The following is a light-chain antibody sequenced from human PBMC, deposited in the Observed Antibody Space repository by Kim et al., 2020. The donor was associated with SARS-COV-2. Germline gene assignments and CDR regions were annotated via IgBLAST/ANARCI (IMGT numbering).Light chain of an antibody. V-gene: IGKV3-20*01. CDR1: QSITNNY. CDR3: QQYGNSPSTT. CDR2: GAS. J-gene: IGKJ1*01. Sequence: PGERATLACRASQSITNNYLAWYQQKPGQAPRLLISGASSRATGIPDRFSGSGSGTDFTLSITRLEPEDFAVYYCQQYGNSPSTTFGQGTKVDIK.